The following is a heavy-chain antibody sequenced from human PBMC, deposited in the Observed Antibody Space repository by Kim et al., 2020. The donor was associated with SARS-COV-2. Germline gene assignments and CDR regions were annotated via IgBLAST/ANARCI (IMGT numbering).Heavy chain of an antibody. D-gene: IGHD3-22*01. CDR1: GYTFTGYY. J-gene: IGHJ1*01. CDR3: AKDYYDSSGYHKYFQH. V-gene: IGHV1-2*06. CDR2: INPNSGGT. Sequence: ASVKVSCKASGYTFTGYYMHWVRQAPGQGLEWMGRINPNSGGTNYAQKFQGRVTMTRDTSISTAYMELSRLRSDDTAVYYCAKDYYDSSGYHKYFQHWGQGTLVTVSS.